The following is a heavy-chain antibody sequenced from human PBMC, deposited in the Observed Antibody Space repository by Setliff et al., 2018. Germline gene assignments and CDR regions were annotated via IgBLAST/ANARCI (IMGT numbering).Heavy chain of an antibody. Sequence: GGSLRLSCTASGFTFGDYAMSWVRQVPGKGLEWVSGINWNGGSTGYADSVKGRFTISRDNAKNSLYLQMNSLRAEDTALYYCARDSRKGIAVAGWFDSWGQGTLVTAPQ. J-gene: IGHJ5*01. CDR1: GFTFGDYA. V-gene: IGHV3-20*04. D-gene: IGHD6-19*01. CDR3: ARDSRKGIAVAGWFDS. CDR2: INWNGGST.